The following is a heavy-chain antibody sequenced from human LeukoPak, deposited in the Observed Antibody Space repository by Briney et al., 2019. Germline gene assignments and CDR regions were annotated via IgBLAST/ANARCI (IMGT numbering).Heavy chain of an antibody. V-gene: IGHV1-2*04. Sequence: ASVKASCKAPGYTFTDYYMHWVRQAPGQGLEWMGWINPNSGGTNYAQKFQGWVTMTRDTSISTAYMELSRLRSDDTAVYYCARGSVGTRSNYVGARHYYFDYWGQGTLVTVSS. D-gene: IGHD4-11*01. CDR2: INPNSGGT. CDR3: ARGSVGTRSNYVGARHYYFDY. CDR1: GYTFTDYY. J-gene: IGHJ4*02.